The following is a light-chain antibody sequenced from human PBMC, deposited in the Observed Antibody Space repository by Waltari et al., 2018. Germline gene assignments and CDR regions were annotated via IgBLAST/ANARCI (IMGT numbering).Light chain of an antibody. CDR2: DAS. V-gene: IGKV1-33*01. CDR3: QHYHSLPYT. J-gene: IGKJ2*01. CDR1: QDITTS. Sequence: DIQLTQSPSSLSAAVGDRVTITCQATQDITTSLSWFQQKPGKAPQLLIYDASSLQACVPSRFSVTGSGTAFSFPITSLQPEDSATYYCQHYHSLPYTFGRGTKLQIK.